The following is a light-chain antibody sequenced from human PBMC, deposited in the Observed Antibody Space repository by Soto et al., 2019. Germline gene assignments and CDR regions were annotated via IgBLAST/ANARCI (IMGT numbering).Light chain of an antibody. J-gene: IGKJ4*01. Sequence: EIVLTQSPGTLSLSPGERVTLSCRASQSITSTYLAWYQHKPGQAPRLLIHGASNRATGIPDRFSGSGSGTDFTLTISRLEPEDFAVYYCQQSGTSPRNFGGGTKVDIK. CDR2: GAS. CDR3: QQSGTSPRN. CDR1: QSITSTY. V-gene: IGKV3-20*01.